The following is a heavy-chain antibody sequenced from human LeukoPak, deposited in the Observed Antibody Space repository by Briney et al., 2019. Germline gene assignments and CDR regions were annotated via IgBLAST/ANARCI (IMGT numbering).Heavy chain of an antibody. CDR3: ARVMGRYCSSNSCYVDC. D-gene: IGHD2-2*01. V-gene: IGHV3-23*01. Sequence: PGGTLRLSCAASGFSFHNYVMSWVRQAPGKGLEWVSSISGSGGTTYYADSVKGHFTISRDNSKNTVFLQMNSLRAEDTAVYYCARVMGRYCSSNSCYVDCWGQGTLVTVSS. CDR1: GFSFHNYV. CDR2: ISGSGGTT. J-gene: IGHJ4*02.